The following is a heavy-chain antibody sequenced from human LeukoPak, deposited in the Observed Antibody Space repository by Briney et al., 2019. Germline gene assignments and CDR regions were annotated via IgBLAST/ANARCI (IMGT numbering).Heavy chain of an antibody. V-gene: IGHV1-18*01. CDR2: ISAYNGNT. D-gene: IGHD5-18*01. CDR3: ATGVWDTAMVCFDY. J-gene: IGHJ4*02. CDR1: GYTFTSYG. Sequence: GASVKVSCKASGYTFTSYGISWVRQAPGQGLEWMGWISAYNGNTNYAQKLQGRVTMTTDTSTSTAYMELSSLRSEDTAVYYCATGVWDTAMVCFDYWGQGTLVTVSS.